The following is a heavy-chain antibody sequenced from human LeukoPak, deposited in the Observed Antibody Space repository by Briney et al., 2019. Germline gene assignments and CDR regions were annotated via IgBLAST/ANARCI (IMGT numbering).Heavy chain of an antibody. J-gene: IGHJ4*02. CDR1: GFTFSSYW. CDR2: INSDGSST. V-gene: IGHV3-74*01. Sequence: GGSLRVSCAASGFTFSSYWMHWVRQAPGKGLVWVSRINSDGSSTSYADSVKGRFTISRDNAKNTLYLQMNSLRAEDTAVYYCARVGGYVPFDYWGQGTLVTVSS. CDR3: ARVGGYVPFDY. D-gene: IGHD5-12*01.